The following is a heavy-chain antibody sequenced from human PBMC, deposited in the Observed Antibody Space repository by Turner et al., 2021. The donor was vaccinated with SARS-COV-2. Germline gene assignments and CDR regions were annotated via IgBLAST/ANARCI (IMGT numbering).Heavy chain of an antibody. V-gene: IGHV4-59*08. J-gene: IGHJ6*02. Sequence: QVQLQESGPGLVRPSATLSLSCTVSGGSISSKSWSWIRQSPGRGLEWIGYFYRIGSIDYNPTLRSRVTISVDTSKNQLSLNLISMTAADTAGYYCARHQGSTSGYDHGMNVWGQGTAVIVSS. CDR3: ARHQGSTSGYDHGMNV. CDR1: GGSISSKS. CDR2: FYRIGSI. D-gene: IGHD1-1*01.